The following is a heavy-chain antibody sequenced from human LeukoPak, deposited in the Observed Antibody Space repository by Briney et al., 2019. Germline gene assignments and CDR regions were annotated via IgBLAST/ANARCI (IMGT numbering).Heavy chain of an antibody. D-gene: IGHD5-18*01. CDR2: IIPIFGTA. CDR3: ARGRYSYGPFYYYYYMDV. V-gene: IGHV1-69*13. Sequence: SVKVSCKASGGTFSSYAISWVRQAPGQGLEWMGGIIPIFGTANYAQKFQGRVTITADESTSTAYMELSSLRSEDTAVYYCARGRYSYGPFYYYYYMDVWGKGTTVTVSS. J-gene: IGHJ6*03. CDR1: GGTFSSYA.